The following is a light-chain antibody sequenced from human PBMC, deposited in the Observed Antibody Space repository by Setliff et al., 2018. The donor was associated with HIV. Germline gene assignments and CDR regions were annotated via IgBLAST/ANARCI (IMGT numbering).Light chain of an antibody. CDR3: SSYAITNTLP. CDR2: EVR. J-gene: IGLJ1*01. CDR1: SSDVGGYSH. Sequence: GVPGQSITISCTGTSSDVGGYSHVSWYQQHPGKAPKLIIHEVRNWPSGVSNRFSGSKSGNTASLTISGLQTEDEADYYCSSYAITNTLPFGTGTKVTVL. V-gene: IGLV2-14*01.